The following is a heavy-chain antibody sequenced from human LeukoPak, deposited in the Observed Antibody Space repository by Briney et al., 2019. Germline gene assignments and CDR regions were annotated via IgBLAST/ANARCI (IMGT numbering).Heavy chain of an antibody. Sequence: GGSLRLSCVVSGFTFSSYSMNWVRQAPGKGLEWVSHISYSSNTIYYADSVKGRFTISRDNAKNSLYLQMNSLRAEDTAVYYCARDPGYCSGGSCYSVGWFDPWGQGTLVTVSS. CDR2: ISYSSNTI. J-gene: IGHJ5*02. CDR3: ARDPGYCSGGSCYSVGWFDP. D-gene: IGHD2-15*01. CDR1: GFTFSSYS. V-gene: IGHV3-48*01.